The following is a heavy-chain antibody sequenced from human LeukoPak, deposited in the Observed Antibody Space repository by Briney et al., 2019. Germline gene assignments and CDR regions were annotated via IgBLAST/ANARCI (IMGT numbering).Heavy chain of an antibody. CDR2: IIPIFGTA. CDR3: AREGGGGSSTSCYRY. CDR1: GYTFTSYY. D-gene: IGHD2-2*01. Sequence: GASVKVSCKASGYTFTSYYMHWVRQAPGQGLEWMGGIIPIFGTANYAQKFQGRVTITADKSTSTAYMELSSLRSEDTAVYYCAREGGGGSSTSCYRYWGQGTLVTVSS. V-gene: IGHV1-69*06. J-gene: IGHJ4*02.